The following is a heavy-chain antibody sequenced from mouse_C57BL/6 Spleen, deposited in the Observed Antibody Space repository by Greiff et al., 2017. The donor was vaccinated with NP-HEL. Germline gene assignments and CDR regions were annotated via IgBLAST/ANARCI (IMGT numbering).Heavy chain of an antibody. Sequence: LVESGPELVKPGASVKISCKASGYAFSSSWMNWVKQRPGKGLEWIGRIYPGDGDTNYNGKFKGKATLTADKSSSTAYMQRSSLTSEDSAVYFCARGDSKDYAMDYWGQGTSVTVSS. CDR1: GYAFSSSW. J-gene: IGHJ4*01. CDR2: IYPGDGDT. D-gene: IGHD2-5*01. CDR3: ARGDSKDYAMDY. V-gene: IGHV1-82*01.